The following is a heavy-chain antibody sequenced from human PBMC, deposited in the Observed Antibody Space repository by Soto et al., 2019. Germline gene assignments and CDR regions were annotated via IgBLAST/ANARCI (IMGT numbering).Heavy chain of an antibody. CDR3: FLARELGY. CDR2: IKSKTDGGAI. V-gene: IGHV3-15*07. J-gene: IGHJ4*02. D-gene: IGHD1-7*01. CDR1: GVTFSDAW. Sequence: EVQVVESGGGLVKPGGSLRLSCAASGVTFSDAWMNCARQVPGKGLEWVGRIKSKTDGGAIDYAAPVKGSFTISRDDSKDTVYLQMTSLTTEDTDVYYCFLARELGYWGQGTLVTVSS.